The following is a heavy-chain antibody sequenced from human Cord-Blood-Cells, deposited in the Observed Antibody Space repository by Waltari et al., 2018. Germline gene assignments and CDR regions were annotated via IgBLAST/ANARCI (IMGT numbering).Heavy chain of an antibody. D-gene: IGHD6-6*01. CDR2: IIPIFGTA. J-gene: IGHJ3*02. V-gene: IGHV1-69*01. Sequence: QVQLVQSGAEVKKPGSSVKVSCKASGGTFSSYAISWVRQAPGQGLEWMGGIIPIFGTANDAQKVQGRVTITADESTSTAYRELSSLRSEDTAVYYCATQRRISRIAARPWAFDIWGQGTMVTVSS. CDR3: ATQRRISRIAARPWAFDI. CDR1: GGTFSSYA.